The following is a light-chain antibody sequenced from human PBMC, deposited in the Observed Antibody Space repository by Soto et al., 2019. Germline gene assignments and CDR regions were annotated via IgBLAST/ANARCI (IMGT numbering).Light chain of an antibody. CDR3: RQDYSYPWT. J-gene: IGKJ1*01. Sequence: AIQMTQSPSSLSASVGDRVTITCRASQAIRDELGWYQQKPGKAPKLLIYAASSLQSGVPSRFSGSGSGTDFTLTISSLQPEDFATYYCRQDYSYPWTFDQGTKVEIK. V-gene: IGKV1-6*01. CDR2: AAS. CDR1: QAIRDE.